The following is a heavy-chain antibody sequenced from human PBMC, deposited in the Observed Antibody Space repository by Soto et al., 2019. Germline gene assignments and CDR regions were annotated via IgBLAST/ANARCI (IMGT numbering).Heavy chain of an antibody. J-gene: IGHJ4*02. Sequence: QVQLVQSGAEEKKPRASVKVSCKASGYTFTSYAMHWVRQAPGQRLEWMGWINAGNGNTKYSQKFQGRVTITRDTSASTAYMGLSSLRSEDTAVYYCARSIVVVTALDYWGQGTLVTVSS. CDR3: ARSIVVVTALDY. CDR2: INAGNGNT. D-gene: IGHD2-21*02. CDR1: GYTFTSYA. V-gene: IGHV1-3*05.